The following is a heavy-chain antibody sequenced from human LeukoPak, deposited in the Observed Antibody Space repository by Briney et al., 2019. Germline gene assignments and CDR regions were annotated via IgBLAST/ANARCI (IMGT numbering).Heavy chain of an antibody. V-gene: IGHV3-53*01. CDR2: IYTSDST. Sequence: GGSLRLSCEASGFSVWSSYMSWVRQAPGKGLEWVSVIYTSDSTHYADSVKGRFIISRDNSRNTLYLQMNSLRAEDTAVYYCARGASCGGDCYPHWGQGTLVTVSS. CDR3: ARGASCGGDCYPH. D-gene: IGHD2-21*02. CDR1: GFSVWSSY. J-gene: IGHJ4*02.